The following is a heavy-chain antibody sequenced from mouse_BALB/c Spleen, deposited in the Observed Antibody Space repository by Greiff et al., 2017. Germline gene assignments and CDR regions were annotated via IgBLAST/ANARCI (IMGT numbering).Heavy chain of an antibody. CDR3: ARSPSTTVVAKDY. V-gene: IGHV14-3*02. CDR1: GFNIKDTY. D-gene: IGHD1-1*01. Sequence: VQLQQSGAELVKPGASVKLSCTASGFNIKDTYMHWVKQRPEQGLEWIGRIDPANGNTKYDPKFQGKATITADTSSNTAYLQLSSLTSEDTAVYYCARSPSTTVVAKDYWGQGTTLTVSS. J-gene: IGHJ2*01. CDR2: IDPANGNT.